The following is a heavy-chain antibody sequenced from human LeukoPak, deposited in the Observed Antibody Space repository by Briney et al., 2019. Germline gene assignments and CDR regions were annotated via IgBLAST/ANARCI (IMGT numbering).Heavy chain of an antibody. CDR3: ARDVRGYCSGGSCYYFDY. D-gene: IGHD2-15*01. Sequence: SETLSLTCTVSGGSISSYYWSWIRQPAGKGLEWIGRIYTSGSTNYNPSLKGRVTMSVDTSKNQFSLKLSSVTAADTAVYYCARDVRGYCSGGSCYYFDYWGQGTTVTVSS. CDR1: GGSISSYY. J-gene: IGHJ4*03. CDR2: IYTSGST. V-gene: IGHV4-4*07.